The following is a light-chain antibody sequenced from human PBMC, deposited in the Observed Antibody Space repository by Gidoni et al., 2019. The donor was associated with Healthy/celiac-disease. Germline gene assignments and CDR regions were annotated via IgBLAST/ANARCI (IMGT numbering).Light chain of an antibody. CDR1: ALPKQY. CDR3: QSADGGV. V-gene: IGLV3-25*03. J-gene: IGLJ3*02. Sequence: SYELTQPPSVSVSPGQTARITCSGDALPKQYAYWYQQKPGQAPVLVIYKDSERPSGIPERFSGSSSGTTVTLTISGVQAEDEADYYFQSADGGVFGGGTKLSV. CDR2: KDS.